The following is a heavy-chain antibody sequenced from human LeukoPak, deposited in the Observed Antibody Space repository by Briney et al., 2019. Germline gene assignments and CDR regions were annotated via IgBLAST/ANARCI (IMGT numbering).Heavy chain of an antibody. Sequence: GGSLRLSCAASGFSFITYGMSWVRQPPGKGLEWVSGIGGDDSTYYADSVKGRFTISRDNSKNTLYLQMNSLRAEDTALYYCAKDRSYYGSVSPYYFDYRGQGTLVTVSS. CDR1: GFSFITYG. V-gene: IGHV3-23*01. J-gene: IGHJ4*02. CDR2: IGGDDST. D-gene: IGHD3-10*01. CDR3: AKDRSYYGSVSPYYFDY.